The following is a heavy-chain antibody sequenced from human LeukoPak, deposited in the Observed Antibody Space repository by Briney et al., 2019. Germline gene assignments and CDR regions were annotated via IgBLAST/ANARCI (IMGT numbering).Heavy chain of an antibody. D-gene: IGHD1-26*01. CDR1: GGSISSYY. Sequence: SGTLSLTCTVSGGSISSYYWSWIRQPPGKGLEWIGYIYYSGSTNYNPSLKSRVTISVDTSKNQFSLKLSSVTAADTAVYYCARSRVAGSIVGATSVDFDYWAREPWSPSPQ. V-gene: IGHV4-59*01. CDR3: ARSRVAGSIVGATSVDFDY. CDR2: IYYSGST. J-gene: IGHJ4*02.